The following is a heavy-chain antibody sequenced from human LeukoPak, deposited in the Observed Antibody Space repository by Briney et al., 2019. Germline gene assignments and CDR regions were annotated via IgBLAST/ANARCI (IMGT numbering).Heavy chain of an antibody. J-gene: IGHJ4*02. CDR2: TSDSGGST. CDR3: ARDLSGSYMSDY. CDR1: GFTFSSYA. V-gene: IGHV3-23*01. D-gene: IGHD3-10*01. Sequence: GGSLRLSCVGSGFTFSSYAMSWVRQAPGTGLEWVSGTSDSGGSTYYADSVKGRFTISRDNSKNTLYLQMNSLTDEDTAVYYCARDLSGSYMSDYWGQGTLVTVSS.